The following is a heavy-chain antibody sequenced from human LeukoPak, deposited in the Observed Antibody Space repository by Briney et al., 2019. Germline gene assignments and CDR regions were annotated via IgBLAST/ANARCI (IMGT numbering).Heavy chain of an antibody. CDR3: AGITEGGSYYYGMDV. Sequence: SQTLSLTCAISGDGVSSNSAAWNWVRQSPSRRLEWLGSTYYRSKWYNDYAVSVKGRISISPDTSKNQFSLQLKSVTPEDTAVYYCAGITEGGSYYYGMDVWGQGTAVTVSS. V-gene: IGHV6-1*01. CDR1: GDGVSSNSAA. J-gene: IGHJ6*02. CDR2: TYYRSKWYN. D-gene: IGHD2-15*01.